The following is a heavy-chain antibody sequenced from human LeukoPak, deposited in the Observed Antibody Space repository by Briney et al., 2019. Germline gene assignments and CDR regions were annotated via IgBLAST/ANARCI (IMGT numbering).Heavy chain of an antibody. CDR3: AGRPDTSMVAIFDY. CDR1: GYTLTELS. D-gene: IGHD5-18*01. CDR2: FDPEDGKT. V-gene: IGHV1-24*01. J-gene: IGHJ4*02. Sequence: ASVKVSCKVSGYTLTELSMHWVRQAPGKGLEWMGGFDPEDGKTIYAQKFQGRVTMTEDTSTDTAYMELSSLRSEDTAVYYCAGRPDTSMVAIFDYWGQGTLVTISS.